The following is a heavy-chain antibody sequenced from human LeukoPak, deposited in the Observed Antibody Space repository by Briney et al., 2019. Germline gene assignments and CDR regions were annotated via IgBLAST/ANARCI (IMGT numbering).Heavy chain of an antibody. D-gene: IGHD3-22*01. CDR3: ARSSEGRYYYDSSGYSYYYYYMDV. Sequence: SETLSLTCTVSGYSISSGYYWGWIRQPPGKGLEWIGSIYHSGRTFYNPSLKSRVTISVDTSKNQFSLKLSSVTAADTAVYYCARSSEGRYYYDSSGYSYYYYYMDVWGKGTTVTISS. CDR1: GYSISSGYY. CDR2: IYHSGRT. V-gene: IGHV4-38-2*02. J-gene: IGHJ6*03.